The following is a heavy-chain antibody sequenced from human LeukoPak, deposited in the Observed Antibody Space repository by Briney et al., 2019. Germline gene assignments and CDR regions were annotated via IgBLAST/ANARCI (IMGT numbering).Heavy chain of an antibody. CDR2: IYYSGST. Sequence: KPSETLSLTCTVSGGSISSGGYYWSWIRQHPGKGLEWIGYIYYSGSTYYNPSLKSRVTISVDTSKNQFTLKLSSVTAADTAVYYCARDFEYSSGWFDYWGQGTLVTVSS. V-gene: IGHV4-31*03. CDR1: GGSISSGGYY. CDR3: ARDFEYSSGWFDY. D-gene: IGHD6-19*01. J-gene: IGHJ4*02.